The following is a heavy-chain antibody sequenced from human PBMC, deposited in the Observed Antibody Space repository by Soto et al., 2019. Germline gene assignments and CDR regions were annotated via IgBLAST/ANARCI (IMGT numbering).Heavy chain of an antibody. CDR3: AKGGNAVAGTMPDY. D-gene: IGHD6-19*01. V-gene: IGHV3-30*18. CDR2: ISYDGSNK. J-gene: IGHJ4*02. Sequence: QVQLVESGGGVVQPGRSLRLSCAASGFTFSSYGMHWVRQAPGKGLEWVAVISYDGSNKYYADSVKGRFTISSDNSKNTLYLQMNSLRAEDTAVYYCAKGGNAVAGTMPDYWGQGTLVTVSS. CDR1: GFTFSSYG.